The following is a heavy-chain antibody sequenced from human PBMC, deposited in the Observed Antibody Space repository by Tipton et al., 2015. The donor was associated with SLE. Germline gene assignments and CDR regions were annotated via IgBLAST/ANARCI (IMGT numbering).Heavy chain of an antibody. CDR2: INHSGVT. D-gene: IGHD3-10*01. J-gene: IGHJ3*02. V-gene: IGHV4-34*01. Sequence: TLSLTCSIYGGSFGGYYWSWIRQPPGKGLEWIGEINHSGVTTYNPSLKSRLTISLDMSKNHLSLDLSSVTAADTAVYYCARDRGTFRGAFEIWGQGTLVTVSS. CDR1: GGSFGGYY. CDR3: ARDRGTFRGAFEI.